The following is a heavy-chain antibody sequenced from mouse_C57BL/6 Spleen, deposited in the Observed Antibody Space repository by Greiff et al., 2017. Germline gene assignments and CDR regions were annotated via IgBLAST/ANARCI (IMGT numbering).Heavy chain of an antibody. CDR2: INPSTGGT. D-gene: IGHD2-4*01. Sequence: EVKLMESGPELVKPGASVKISCKASGYSFTGYYMNWVKQSPEKSLEWIGEINPSTGGTTYNQKFKAKATLTVDKSSSTAYMQLKSLTSEDSAVYYCASYDYDEGFAYWGQGTLVTVSA. CDR1: GYSFTGYY. V-gene: IGHV1-42*01. J-gene: IGHJ3*01. CDR3: ASYDYDEGFAY.